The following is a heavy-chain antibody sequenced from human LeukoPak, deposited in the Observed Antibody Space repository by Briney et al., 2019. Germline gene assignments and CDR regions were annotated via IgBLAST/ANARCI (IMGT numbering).Heavy chain of an antibody. CDR1: GFTFRSYA. D-gene: IGHD1-1*01. CDR3: AESSSGFDY. Sequence: GSLRLSCAASGFTFRSYAMSWVRQAPGKGLEWVSAISGSGSGGSPYYADSVKGRFTISKDNSKNTLYLQMNSLRAEDTAVYYCAESSSGFDYWGQGTLVTVSS. V-gene: IGHV3-23*01. CDR2: ISGSGSGGSP. J-gene: IGHJ4*02.